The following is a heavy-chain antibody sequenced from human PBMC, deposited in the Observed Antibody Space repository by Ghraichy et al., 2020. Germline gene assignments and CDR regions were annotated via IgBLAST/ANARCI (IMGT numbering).Heavy chain of an antibody. CDR2: IFSNDEK. V-gene: IGHV2-26*01. D-gene: IGHD6-6*01. Sequence: GPTLVKPTETLTLTCTVSGFSLSNARMGVSWIRQPPGKALEWLAHIFSNDEKSYSTSLKSRLTISKDTSKSQVVLTMTNMDPVDTATYYCARIGIAARRSLHYYYGMDVWGQGTTVTVSS. J-gene: IGHJ6*02. CDR3: ARIGIAARRSLHYYYGMDV. CDR1: GFSLSNARMG.